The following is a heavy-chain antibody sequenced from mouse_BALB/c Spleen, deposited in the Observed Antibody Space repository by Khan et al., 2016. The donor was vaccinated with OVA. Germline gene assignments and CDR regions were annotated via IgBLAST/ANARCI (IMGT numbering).Heavy chain of an antibody. CDR2: INPTSGYT. Sequence: VQLQQSGAERAKPGASVKMSCKASGYTFITYWMHWVKQRPGQGLEWIGYINPTSGYTDYNEKFKDRATLYADKSSSTAYMQLSSQTSEDSAVYYCTRDRIDYWGQGTTLTVSS. CDR1: GYTFITYW. J-gene: IGHJ2*01. CDR3: TRDRIDY. V-gene: IGHV1-7*01.